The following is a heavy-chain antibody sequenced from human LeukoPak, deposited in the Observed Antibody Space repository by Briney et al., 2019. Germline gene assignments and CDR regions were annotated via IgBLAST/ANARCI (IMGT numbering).Heavy chain of an antibody. V-gene: IGHV1-3*01. D-gene: IGHD2-15*01. CDR1: GYTFTSYA. Sequence: ASVKVSCKASGYTFTSYAMHWVRQAPGQRLEWMGWINAGHGNTKYSQKFQGRVTITRDTSASTAYMELSSLRSEDTAVYYCARGVVVVAAVDYWGQGTLVTVSS. J-gene: IGHJ4*02. CDR3: ARGVVVVAAVDY. CDR2: INAGHGNT.